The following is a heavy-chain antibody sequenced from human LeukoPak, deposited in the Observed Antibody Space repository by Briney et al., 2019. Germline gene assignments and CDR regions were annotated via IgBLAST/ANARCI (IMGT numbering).Heavy chain of an antibody. CDR3: ARGREYYGSGSYFIPCYY. CDR2: ISAYNGNT. J-gene: IGHJ4*02. Sequence: GASVKVSCKASGYTFTKYGISWVRQAPGQGLEWMGWISAYNGNTNYAQKLQGRVTMTTDTSTSTAYMELRSLRSDDTAVYYCARGREYYGSGSYFIPCYYWGQGTLVTVSS. V-gene: IGHV1-18*01. D-gene: IGHD3-10*01. CDR1: GYTFTKYG.